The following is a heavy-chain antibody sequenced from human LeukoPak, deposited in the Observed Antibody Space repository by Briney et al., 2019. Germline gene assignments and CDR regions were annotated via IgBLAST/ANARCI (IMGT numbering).Heavy chain of an antibody. D-gene: IGHD2-2*01. CDR3: ARVGCSSTPCYDDY. V-gene: IGHV1-18*01. CDR1: GYTFRIYA. J-gene: IGHJ4*02. Sequence: GASVKVSCKTSGYTFRIYAISWVRQAPGQGLERMGWINVYNGYTNYARNFQGRVTMTTDTSTSTAYMEVRSLRSDDTAVYYCARVGCSSTPCYDDYWGQGTLVIVSS. CDR2: INVYNGYT.